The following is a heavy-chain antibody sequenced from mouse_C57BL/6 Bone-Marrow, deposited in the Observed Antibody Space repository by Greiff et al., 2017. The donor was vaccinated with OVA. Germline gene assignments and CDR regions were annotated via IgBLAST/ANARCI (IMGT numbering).Heavy chain of an antibody. D-gene: IGHD1-1*01. CDR3: TRGQLLRYPGYFDV. CDR1: GFTFSSYA. Sequence: EVKVVESGEGLVKPGGSLKLSCAASGFTFSSYAMSWVRQTPEKRLEWVAYISSGGDYIYYADTVKGRFTISRDNARNTLYLQMSSLKSEDTAMYYCTRGQLLRYPGYFDVWGTGTTVTVSS. J-gene: IGHJ1*03. V-gene: IGHV5-9-1*02. CDR2: ISSGGDYI.